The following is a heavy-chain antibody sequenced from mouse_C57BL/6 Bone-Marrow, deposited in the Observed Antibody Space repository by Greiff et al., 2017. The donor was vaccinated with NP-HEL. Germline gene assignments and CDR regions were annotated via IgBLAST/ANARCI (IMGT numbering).Heavy chain of an antibody. CDR1: GFTFSDFY. D-gene: IGHD1-1*01. CDR2: SRNKANDYTT. CDR3: ARDDGSSYWYFDV. V-gene: IGHV7-1*01. Sequence: EVQLVDSGGGLVQSGRSLRLSCATSGFTFSDFYMEWVRQAPGKGLEWIAASRNKANDYTTEYSASVKGRFIVSRDTSQSILYLQMNALRAEDTAIYYCARDDGSSYWYFDVWGTGTTVTVSS. J-gene: IGHJ1*03.